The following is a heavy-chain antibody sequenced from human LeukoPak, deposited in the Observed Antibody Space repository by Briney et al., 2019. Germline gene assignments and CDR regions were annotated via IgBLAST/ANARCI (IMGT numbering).Heavy chain of an antibody. D-gene: IGHD3-3*01. V-gene: IGHV4-38-2*02. CDR3: ARGRGFWSGSYINYYYYYMDV. J-gene: IGHJ6*03. CDR1: GDSISSGHY. Sequence: PSETLSLTCTVSGDSISSGHYWDWIRQPPGRGLEWIGSIHHSGSTWYNPSLKSRVTISVDTSKNQFSLKLSSVTAADTAVYYCARGRGFWSGSYINYYYYYMDVWGKGTTVTVSS. CDR2: IHHSGST.